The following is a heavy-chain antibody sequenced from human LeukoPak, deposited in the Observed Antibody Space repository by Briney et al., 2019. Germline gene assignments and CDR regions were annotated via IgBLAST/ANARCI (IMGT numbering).Heavy chain of an antibody. CDR2: IRQDGGEK. CDR3: ARDGTAPGLYFDL. CDR1: GFTFSSYW. V-gene: IGHV3-7*01. Sequence: GGSLRLSCAVSGFTFSSYWMNWVRQAPGKGLEWVASIRQDGGEKSYVDSVKGRFTISRDNAKDSLYLQMSSLRAEDTAVYYCARDGTAPGLYFDLWGQGTLVTVSS. D-gene: IGHD6-13*01. J-gene: IGHJ4*01.